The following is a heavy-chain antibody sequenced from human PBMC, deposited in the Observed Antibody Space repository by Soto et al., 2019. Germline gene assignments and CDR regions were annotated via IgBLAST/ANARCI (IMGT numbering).Heavy chain of an antibody. D-gene: IGHD3-9*01. CDR3: ARGARLTYAFDI. Sequence: EVQLVESGGGLVQPGGSVRLSCAASGFTFSTMTWVRQAPGKGLEWVANIKQDGGEKYYVDSVKGRFTISRDTASNSLYLQMNSLRAEDTAVYYCARGARLTYAFDIWGQATMVTVSS. CDR1: GFTFST. J-gene: IGHJ3*02. CDR2: IKQDGGEK. V-gene: IGHV3-7*05.